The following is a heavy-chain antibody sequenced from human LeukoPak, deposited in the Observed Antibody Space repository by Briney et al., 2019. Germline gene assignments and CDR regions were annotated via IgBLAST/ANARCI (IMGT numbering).Heavy chain of an antibody. D-gene: IGHD3-10*01. V-gene: IGHV3-23*01. Sequence: GGSLRLSCAASGFTFSTYAMSWVRQAPGKGLEWLSVIGNSGGRTFYADSVKGRFTISRDNSRNTVHLQMNFLRAEDTAVYFCAKRASGSGTSLYHFDYWGQGALVTVSS. CDR3: AKRASGSGTSLYHFDY. CDR2: IGNSGGRT. CDR1: GFTFSTYA. J-gene: IGHJ4*02.